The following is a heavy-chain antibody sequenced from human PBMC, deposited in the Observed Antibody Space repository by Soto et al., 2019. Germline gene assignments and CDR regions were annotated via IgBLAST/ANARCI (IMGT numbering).Heavy chain of an antibody. CDR3: ARDRGQLWPLDY. D-gene: IGHD5-18*01. J-gene: IGHJ4*02. V-gene: IGHV4-4*07. CDR2: IYTSGTT. Sequence: PSETLSLTCTVSGGSISSHYWTWIRQPAGKCLEWIGRIYTSGTTNYNPSLTSRVTMSVDTSKNQFSLNLTSVTAADTAVYYCARDRGQLWPLDYWGQGTLVTVSS. CDR1: GGSISSHY.